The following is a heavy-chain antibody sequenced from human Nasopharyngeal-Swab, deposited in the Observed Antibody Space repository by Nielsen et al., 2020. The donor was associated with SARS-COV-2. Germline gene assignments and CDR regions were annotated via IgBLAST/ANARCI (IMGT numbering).Heavy chain of an antibody. V-gene: IGHV4-34*01. D-gene: IGHD6-13*01. CDR3: ARGGSSSWYYYYYGMDV. Sequence: SQTLSLTCAVYGGSFSGYYWSWIRQPPGKGLEWIGEINHSGSTNYNPSLKSRVTISADTSKNQFSLKLSSVTAADTAVYYCARGGSSSWYYYYYGMDVWGQGTTATVSS. J-gene: IGHJ6*02. CDR1: GGSFSGYY. CDR2: INHSGST.